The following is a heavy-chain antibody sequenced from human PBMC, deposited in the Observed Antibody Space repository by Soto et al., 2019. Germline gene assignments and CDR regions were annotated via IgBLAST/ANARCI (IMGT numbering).Heavy chain of an antibody. CDR3: AREYSYSYPA. V-gene: IGHV3-53*01. Sequence: AGSLRLSCAASGFNVKTTYMTWVRQAPGEGLEWVSVIHNSGATYYADSVKGRFTISKDNSKNTVYLQMSSLRAEDTAMYYCAREYSYSYPAWGQGTLVTVSS. D-gene: IGHD2-21*01. J-gene: IGHJ1*01. CDR1: GFNVKTTY. CDR2: IHNSGAT.